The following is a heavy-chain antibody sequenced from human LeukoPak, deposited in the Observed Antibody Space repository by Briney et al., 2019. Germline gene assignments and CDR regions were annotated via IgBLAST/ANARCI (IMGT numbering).Heavy chain of an antibody. CDR2: IIPIFGTA. D-gene: IGHD3-22*01. J-gene: IGHJ4*02. V-gene: IGHV1-69*05. Sequence: ASVKVSCKASGGTFSNYAISWVRQAPGQGLEWMGGIIPIFGTANYAQKFQGRVTITTDESTSTAYMELSSLRSEDTAVYYCARDSGSDYYDSSGYYDYWGQGTLVTVSS. CDR3: ARDSGSDYYDSSGYYDY. CDR1: GGTFSNYA.